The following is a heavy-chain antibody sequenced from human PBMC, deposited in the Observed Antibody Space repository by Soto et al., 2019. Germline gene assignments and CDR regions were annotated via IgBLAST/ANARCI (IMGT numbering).Heavy chain of an antibody. J-gene: IGHJ4*02. CDR3: ARIPGPAVTTRARDY. Sequence: SETLSLTCTVSGGSISSGGYYWSWIRQHPGKGLEWIGYIYYSGSTYYNPSLKSRVTISVDTSKNQFSLKLSSVTAADTAVYYCARIPGPAVTTRARDYWGQGTLVTVS. V-gene: IGHV4-31*03. CDR1: GGSISSGGYY. D-gene: IGHD4-4*01. CDR2: IYYSGST.